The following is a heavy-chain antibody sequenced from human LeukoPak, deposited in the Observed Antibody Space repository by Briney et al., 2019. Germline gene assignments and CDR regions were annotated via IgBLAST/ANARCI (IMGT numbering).Heavy chain of an antibody. CDR2: ISGSGGST. D-gene: IGHD7-27*01. CDR3: AKVYSNWGSLNWFDP. Sequence: GGSLRLSCAASGFTFSSYSMSWVRQAPGKGLEGVSAISGSGGSTYYADSVKGRFTISRDNSKNTLYLQMNSLRAEDTAVYYCAKVYSNWGSLNWFDPWGQGTLVTVSS. CDR1: GFTFSSYS. J-gene: IGHJ5*02. V-gene: IGHV3-23*01.